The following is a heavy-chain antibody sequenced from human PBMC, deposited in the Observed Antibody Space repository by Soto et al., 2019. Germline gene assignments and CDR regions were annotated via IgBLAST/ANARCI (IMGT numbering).Heavy chain of an antibody. CDR3: VRDGTKTLRDWFDP. J-gene: IGHJ5*02. D-gene: IGHD1-1*01. Sequence: TLSLTCTVSGASISGYYWSWIRKSAGKGLEWIGRIYATGTTDYNPSLKSRVMMSVDTSKKQFSLKLRSVTAADTAVYYCVRDGTKTLRDWFDPWGQGISVTVSS. V-gene: IGHV4-4*07. CDR1: GASISGYY. CDR2: IYATGTT.